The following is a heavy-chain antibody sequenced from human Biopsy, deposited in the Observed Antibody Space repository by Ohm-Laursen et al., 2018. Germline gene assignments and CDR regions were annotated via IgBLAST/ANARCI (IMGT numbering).Heavy chain of an antibody. V-gene: IGHV4-59*08. J-gene: IGHJ4*02. CDR3: ATTTMDTSGWFGNYFDS. CDR2: IDYRGST. CDR1: SGSISSYY. Sequence: GTLPLTCTVSSGSISSYYWSWIRQPPGKGLEWIGYIDYRGSTKYNPSLRSRVTMSIDTSRNQFSLKLSSVTAADTAVYYCATTTMDTSGWFGNYFDSWGQGTLVTVSA. D-gene: IGHD6-19*01.